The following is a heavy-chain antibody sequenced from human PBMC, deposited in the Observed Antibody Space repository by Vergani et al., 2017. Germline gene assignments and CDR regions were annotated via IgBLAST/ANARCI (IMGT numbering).Heavy chain of an antibody. J-gene: IGHJ5*02. CDR1: GGSISSGSYY. D-gene: IGHD5-18*01. Sequence: QVQLQESGPGLVKPSQTLSLTCTVSGGSISSGSYYWSWIRQPPGKGLEWIGEINHSGSTNYNPSLKSRVTISVDTSKNQFSLKLSSVTAADTAVYYCAGLPVGYGLWWFDPWGQGTLVTVSS. CDR3: AGLPVGYGLWWFDP. V-gene: IGHV4-61*01. CDR2: INHSGST.